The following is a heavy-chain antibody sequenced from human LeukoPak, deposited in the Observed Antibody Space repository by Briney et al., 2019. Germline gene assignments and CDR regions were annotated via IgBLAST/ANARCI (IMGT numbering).Heavy chain of an antibody. CDR2: INHSGST. D-gene: IGHD3-10*01. J-gene: IGHJ4*02. V-gene: IGHV4-34*08. Sequence: GSLRLSCAASGFTFSIAWMSWVRQPPGKGLEWIGEINHSGSTNYNPSLKSRVTISVDTSKNQFSLKLSSVTAADTAVYYCAIWPFRGVLYWGQGTLVTVSS. CDR1: GFTFSIAW. CDR3: AIWPFRGVLY.